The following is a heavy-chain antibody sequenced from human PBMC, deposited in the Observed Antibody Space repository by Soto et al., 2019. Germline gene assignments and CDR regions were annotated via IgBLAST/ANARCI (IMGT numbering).Heavy chain of an antibody. Sequence: EVQLVESGGGLVKPGGSLRLSCAASGFTFSSYSMNWVRQAPGKGLEWVSSITSSSSYIYYADSVKGRFTISRDNAKNSXXLQMNSLRAEDTAVYYCARDSYCSSPSCYSDAFDIWGQGTMVTVSS. V-gene: IGHV3-21*01. CDR3: ARDSYCSSPSCYSDAFDI. J-gene: IGHJ3*02. CDR2: ITSSSSYI. CDR1: GFTFSSYS. D-gene: IGHD2-2*01.